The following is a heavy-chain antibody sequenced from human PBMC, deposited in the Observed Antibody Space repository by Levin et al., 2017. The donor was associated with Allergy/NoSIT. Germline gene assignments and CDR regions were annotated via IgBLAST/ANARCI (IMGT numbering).Heavy chain of an antibody. CDR3: ARGRDMITFGGVTNRGFEYFQH. V-gene: IGHV3-21*01. D-gene: IGHD3-16*01. CDR2: ISSSSSYI. J-gene: IGHJ1*01. Sequence: GGSLRLSCAASGFTFSSYSMNWVRQAPGKGLEWVSSISSSSSYIYYADSVKGRFTISRDNAKNSLYLQMNSLRAEDTAVYYCARGRDMITFGGVTNRGFEYFQHWGQGTLVTVSS. CDR1: GFTFSSYS.